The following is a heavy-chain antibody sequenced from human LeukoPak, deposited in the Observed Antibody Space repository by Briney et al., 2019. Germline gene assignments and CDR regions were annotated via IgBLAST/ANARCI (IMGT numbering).Heavy chain of an antibody. J-gene: IGHJ4*02. CDR1: GFTFGSYS. V-gene: IGHV3-48*02. CDR2: ISSSGHTT. Sequence: GGSLRLSCAASGFTFGSYSMTWVRQAPGKGLEWLSYISSSGHTTYYADSVKGRFTISRDNAENSLYLQMNSLTDEDTAVYYCARGALPSRHDFWGGYYRNLHYLDYWGQGTLVTVSS. D-gene: IGHD3-3*01. CDR3: ARGALPSRHDFWGGYYRNLHYLDY.